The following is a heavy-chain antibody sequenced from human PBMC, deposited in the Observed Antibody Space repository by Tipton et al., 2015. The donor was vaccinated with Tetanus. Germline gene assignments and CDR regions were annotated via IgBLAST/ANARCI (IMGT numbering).Heavy chain of an antibody. Sequence: SLRLSCAASGFTFSSYAMSWVRQAPGKGLESVSAISGSGGRTYYADSVKGRFTISRDNSKNTLYLQMNSLRAEDTAVYYCATQRGGSGYYYYYFDYWGQGTLVTVSS. D-gene: IGHD3-22*01. J-gene: IGHJ4*02. V-gene: IGHV3-23*01. CDR2: ISGSGGRT. CDR1: GFTFSSYA. CDR3: ATQRGGSGYYYYYFDY.